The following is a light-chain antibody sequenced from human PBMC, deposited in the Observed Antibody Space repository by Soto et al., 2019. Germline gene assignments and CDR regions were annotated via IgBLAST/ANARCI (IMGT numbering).Light chain of an antibody. CDR1: SGYSNYK. CDR3: GADHGSGSNFVVV. Sequence: QPVLTQPPSASVSLGASVTLTCTLSSGYSNYKVDWYQQRPGKGPRFVMRVGTGGIVGSKGDGIPDRFSVLGSGLNRYLTINNIQEEDESDYHCGADHGSGSNFVVVFGGGTKLTVL. CDR2: VGTGGIVG. V-gene: IGLV9-49*03. J-gene: IGLJ3*02.